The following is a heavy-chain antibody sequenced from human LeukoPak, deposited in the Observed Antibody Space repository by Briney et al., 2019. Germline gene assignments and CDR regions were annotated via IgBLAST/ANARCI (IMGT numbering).Heavy chain of an antibody. CDR2: ISGSGGST. D-gene: IGHD2-21*02. V-gene: IGHV3-23*01. CDR3: VREDTPATANY. Sequence: GGSLRLSCAASGFTFSSYAMSWVRQTPGKGLEWVSAISGSGGSTYYADSVKGRFTISRDNSKDTLFLQMHSLRPGDTAVYYCVREDTPATANYWGQGTLVTISS. CDR1: GFTFSSYA. J-gene: IGHJ4*02.